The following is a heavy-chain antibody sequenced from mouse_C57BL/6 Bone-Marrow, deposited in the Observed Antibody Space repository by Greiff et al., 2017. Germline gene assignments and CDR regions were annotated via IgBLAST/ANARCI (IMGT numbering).Heavy chain of an antibody. J-gene: IGHJ3*01. CDR1: GYTFTGYW. Sequence: QVQLKQSGAELMKPGASVKLSCTATGYTFTGYWIEWVKQRPGHGLEWIGEILPGSGSTNYTEKFKGKATFTADTSSNTAYMQLSSLTPEDSAIYFCARGGNLYGNYEFAFWDQGPLVTLSA. CDR3: ARGGNLYGNYEFAF. V-gene: IGHV1-9*01. D-gene: IGHD2-1*01. CDR2: ILPGSGST.